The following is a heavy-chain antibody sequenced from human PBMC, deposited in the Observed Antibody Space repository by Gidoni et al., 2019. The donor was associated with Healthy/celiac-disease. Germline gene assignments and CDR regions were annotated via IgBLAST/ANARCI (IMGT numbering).Heavy chain of an antibody. CDR3: ARGWFGDLDNWFDP. V-gene: IGHV1-3*01. CDR2: INAGNGNT. J-gene: IGHJ5*02. D-gene: IGHD3-10*01. Sequence: QVQLVQSGAEVKKPGASVKVSCKASGYTFTSYAMHWVRQAPGQRLEWMGWINAGNGNTKYSQKFQGRVTITRDTSASTAYMELSSLRSEDTAVYYCARGWFGDLDNWFDPWGQGTLVTVSS. CDR1: GYTFTSYA.